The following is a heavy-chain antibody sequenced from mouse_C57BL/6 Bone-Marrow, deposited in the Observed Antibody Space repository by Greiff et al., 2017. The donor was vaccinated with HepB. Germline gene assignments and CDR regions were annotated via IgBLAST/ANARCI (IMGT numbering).Heavy chain of an antibody. Sequence: QVQLQQPGAELVMPGASVKLSCKASGYTFTSSWMHWVKQRPGPGLEWIGEIDPSDSYTNYNQKFKGKSTLTVDKSSSTAYMQLSSLTSEDSAVYYCARPDYYGSSRYYFDYWGQGTTLTVSS. D-gene: IGHD1-1*01. CDR1: GYTFTSSW. V-gene: IGHV1-69*01. J-gene: IGHJ2*01. CDR3: ARPDYYGSSRYYFDY. CDR2: IDPSDSYT.